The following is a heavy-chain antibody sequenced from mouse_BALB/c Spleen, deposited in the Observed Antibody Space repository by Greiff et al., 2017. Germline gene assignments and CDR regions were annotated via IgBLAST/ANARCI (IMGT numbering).Heavy chain of an antibody. V-gene: IGHV10-1*02. CDR3: VSPYYYGSRYFDV. Sequence: EVQLVESGGGLVQPKGSLKLSCAASGFTFNTYAMNWVRQAPGKGLEWVARIRSKSNNYATYYADSVKDRFTISRDDSQSMLYLQMNNLKTEDTAMYYCVSPYYYGSRYFDVWGAGTTVTVSS. J-gene: IGHJ1*01. CDR1: GFTFNTYA. D-gene: IGHD1-1*01. CDR2: IRSKSNNYAT.